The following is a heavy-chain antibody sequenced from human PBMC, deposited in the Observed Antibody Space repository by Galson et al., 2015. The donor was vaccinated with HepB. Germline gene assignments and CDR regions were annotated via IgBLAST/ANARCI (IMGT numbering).Heavy chain of an antibody. V-gene: IGHV3-30-3*01. CDR2: ISYDGSNK. CDR3: ASPQR. Sequence: SLRLSCAASGFTFSSYAMHWVRQAPGKGLEWVAVISYDGSNKYYADSVKGRFTISRDNSKNTLYLQMNSLRAEDTAVYYCASPQRWGQGTLVTVSS. J-gene: IGHJ4*02. CDR1: GFTFSSYA.